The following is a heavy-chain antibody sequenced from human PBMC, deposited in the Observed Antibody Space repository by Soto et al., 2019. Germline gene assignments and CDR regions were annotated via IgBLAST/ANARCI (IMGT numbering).Heavy chain of an antibody. CDR3: ARVETYYYDSSGTNTFDY. Sequence: ASVKVSCKASGGTFSSYAISWVRQAPGQGLEWMGGIIPIFGTANYAQKFQGRVTITADESTSTAYMELSSLRSEDTAVYYCARVETYYYDSSGTNTFDYWGQGTLVTVSS. V-gene: IGHV1-69*13. D-gene: IGHD3-22*01. J-gene: IGHJ4*02. CDR2: IIPIFGTA. CDR1: GGTFSSYA.